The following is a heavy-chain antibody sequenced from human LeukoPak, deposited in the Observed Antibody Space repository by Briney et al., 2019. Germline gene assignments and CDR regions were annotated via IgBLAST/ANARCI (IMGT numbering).Heavy chain of an antibody. CDR2: IYYSGST. CDR3: ARQKPNFDAFDI. D-gene: IGHD1-1*01. J-gene: IGHJ3*02. CDR1: GGSISSYY. V-gene: IGHV4-59*08. Sequence: PSETLSLTCTVSGGSISSYYWSLIRQPPGKGLEWIGYIYYSGSTNYNPSLKSRVTISVDTSKNQFSLKLSSVTAADTAVYYCARQKPNFDAFDIWGQGTLVTVSS.